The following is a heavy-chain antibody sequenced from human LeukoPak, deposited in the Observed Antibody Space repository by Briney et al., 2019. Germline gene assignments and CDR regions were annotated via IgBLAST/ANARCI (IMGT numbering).Heavy chain of an antibody. CDR2: ISYDGSNK. CDR3: ARDPDSGLRYYYYGMDV. J-gene: IGHJ6*02. D-gene: IGHD6-25*01. V-gene: IGHV3-30-3*01. CDR1: GFTFSSYA. Sequence: GGSLRLPCAASGFTFSSYAVHWVRQAPGKGLEWVAVISYDGSNKYYADSVKGRFTISRDNSKNTLYLQMNSLRAEDTAVYYCARDPDSGLRYYYYGMDVWGQGTTVTVSS.